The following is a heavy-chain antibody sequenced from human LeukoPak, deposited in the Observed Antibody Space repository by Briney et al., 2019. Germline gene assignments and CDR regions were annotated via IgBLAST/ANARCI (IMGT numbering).Heavy chain of an antibody. J-gene: IGHJ6*02. CDR2: IKQDGSEK. CDR3: ARDDYYDSSDVYGMDV. D-gene: IGHD3-22*01. CDR1: GFTFSSNY. Sequence: GGSLRLSCAASGFTFSSNYMSWVRQAPGKGLEWVANIKQDGSEKYYVDSVKGRFTISRDNAKNSLYLQMNSLRAEDTAVYYCARDDYYDSSDVYGMDVWGQGTTVTVSS. V-gene: IGHV3-7*03.